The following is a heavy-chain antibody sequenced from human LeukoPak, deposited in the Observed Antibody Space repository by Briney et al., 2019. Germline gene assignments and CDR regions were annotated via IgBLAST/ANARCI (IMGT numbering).Heavy chain of an antibody. CDR3: ARDKIEGPTKLDY. V-gene: IGHV3-7*01. CDR1: GFTFSSYW. Sequence: LPGGSLRLSCAASGFTFSSYWMSWVRQAPGKWLEWVANIEQDESEKYYVDSLKGRFTLSRDNAKNSLYLKMNSLRAEDTAVYYCARDKIEGPTKLDYWGQGILVTVSS. CDR2: IEQDESEK. J-gene: IGHJ4*02. D-gene: IGHD1-1*01.